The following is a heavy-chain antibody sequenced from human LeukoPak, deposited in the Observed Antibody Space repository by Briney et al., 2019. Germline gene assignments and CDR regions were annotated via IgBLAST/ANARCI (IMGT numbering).Heavy chain of an antibody. J-gene: IGHJ4*02. CDR3: AKDPHDGYNPSYFDY. D-gene: IGHD5-24*01. CDR1: GFTFSSYA. V-gene: IGHV3-30-3*01. Sequence: GRSLRLSCAASGFTFSSYAMHWVRQAPGKGLDWVAVISDDGSNKNYADSLKGRFTVSRDNFKNTLYLQMNSLRAEDTAVYYCAKDPHDGYNPSYFDYWGQGTLVTVSS. CDR2: ISDDGSNK.